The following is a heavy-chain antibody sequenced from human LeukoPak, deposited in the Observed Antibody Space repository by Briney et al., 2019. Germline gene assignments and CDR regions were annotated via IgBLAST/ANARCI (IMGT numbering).Heavy chain of an antibody. D-gene: IGHD3-10*01. V-gene: IGHV1-46*01. CDR1: GYTFTSYY. CDR2: INPSGGST. Sequence: ASVKVSCKASGYTFTSYYMHWVRQAPGQGLEWMGIINPSGGSTSYAQKFQGRVTMTRDTSTSTVYMELSSLRSEGTAVYYCARLPPGSGSYPRPPNYYYGMDVWGQGTTVTVSS. CDR3: ARLPPGSGSYPRPPNYYYGMDV. J-gene: IGHJ6*01.